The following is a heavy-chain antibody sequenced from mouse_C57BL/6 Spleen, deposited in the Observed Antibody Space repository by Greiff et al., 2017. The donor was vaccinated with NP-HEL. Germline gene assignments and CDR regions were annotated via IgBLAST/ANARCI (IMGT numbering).Heavy chain of an antibody. CDR2: IYPGSGST. CDR3: ARQGLGQGY. D-gene: IGHD4-1*01. Sequence: VQLHQPGAELVKPGASVKMSCKASGYTFTSYWITWVKQRPGQGLEWIGDIYPGSGSTNYNEKFKSKATLTVDTSSSTAYMQLSSLTFEDSAVYYCARQGLGQGYWGQGTTLTVSS. V-gene: IGHV1-55*01. J-gene: IGHJ2*01. CDR1: GYTFTSYW.